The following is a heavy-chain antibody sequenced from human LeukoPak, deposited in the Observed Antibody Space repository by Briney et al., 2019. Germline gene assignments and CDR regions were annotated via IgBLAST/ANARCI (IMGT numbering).Heavy chain of an antibody. CDR1: GYTLTELS. J-gene: IGHJ4*02. D-gene: IGHD3-10*01. V-gene: IGHV1-24*01. Sequence: ASVKVSCKVFGYTLTELSMHWVRQAPGKGLEWMGGIDPEDGETIYAQKFQGRVTITADESTSTAYMELSSLRSEDTAVYYCARGSSNLLWFGEFPHFDYWGQGTLVTVSS. CDR3: ARGSSNLLWFGEFPHFDY. CDR2: IDPEDGET.